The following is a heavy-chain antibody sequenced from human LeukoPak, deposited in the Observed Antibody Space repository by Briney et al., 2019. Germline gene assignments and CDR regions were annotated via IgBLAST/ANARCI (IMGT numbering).Heavy chain of an antibody. CDR1: GGSFSGYY. Sequence: SETLSLACAVYGGSFSGYYWSWVRQPPGEGLEWIGEINHSGSTNYNPSLKSRVTISVDTSKNQFSLQLSSVTAADTAVYYCARGRYDFWSGYRGYYYMDVWGKGTTVTVSS. J-gene: IGHJ6*03. CDR3: ARGRYDFWSGYRGYYYMDV. V-gene: IGHV4-34*01. CDR2: INHSGST. D-gene: IGHD3-3*01.